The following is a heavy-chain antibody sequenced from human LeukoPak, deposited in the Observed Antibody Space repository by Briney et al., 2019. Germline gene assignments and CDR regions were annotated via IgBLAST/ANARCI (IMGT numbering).Heavy chain of an antibody. CDR1: GFTFDDYA. J-gene: IGHJ4*02. V-gene: IGHV3-9*03. D-gene: IGHD5-24*01. CDR3: AKGGGRGWLQQYYFDY. CDR2: ISWNSGNK. Sequence: GGSLRLSCAASGFTFDDYAMHWVRQAPGKGLEWVSGISWNSGNKGYADSVKGRFTISRDNAKNSLFLQMNSRRADDMALYYCAKGGGRGWLQQYYFDYWGQGTLVTVSS.